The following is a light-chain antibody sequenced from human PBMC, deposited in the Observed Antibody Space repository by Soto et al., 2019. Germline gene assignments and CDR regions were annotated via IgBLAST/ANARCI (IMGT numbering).Light chain of an antibody. CDR3: QQYGYSFWT. Sequence: IVLTQSPATRSLSPGERATLSCRASQSVSRYLAWYQQKHGQSPRLLIYDASTRAPGIPARFSGSESGTDVTFTISRLEQEDASVYYCQQYGYSFWTFGQGTKVDIK. J-gene: IGKJ1*01. CDR2: DAS. V-gene: IGKV3-11*01. CDR1: QSVSRY.